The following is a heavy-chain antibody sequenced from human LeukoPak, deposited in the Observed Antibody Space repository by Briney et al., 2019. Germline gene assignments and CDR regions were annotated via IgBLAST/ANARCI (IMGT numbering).Heavy chain of an antibody. J-gene: IGHJ4*02. CDR3: ALSLHCSSTSCYFDY. V-gene: IGHV1-69*01. D-gene: IGHD2-2*01. CDR1: GGTFSSYA. CDR2: IIPIFGTA. Sequence: ASVKVSCKASGGTFSSYAISWVRQAPGQGLEWMGGIIPIFGTANYAQKFQGRVTITADESTSTDYMELSSLRSEDTAVYYCALSLHCSSTSCYFDYWGQGTLVTVSS.